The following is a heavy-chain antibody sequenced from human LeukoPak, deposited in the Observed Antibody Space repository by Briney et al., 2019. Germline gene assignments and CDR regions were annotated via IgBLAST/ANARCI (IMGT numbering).Heavy chain of an antibody. CDR2: IYYSGST. V-gene: IGHV4-39*07. CDR1: GGSISSSSYY. J-gene: IGHJ3*02. Sequence: SETLSLTCTVSGGSISSSSYYWGWIRQPPGKGLEWIGSIYYSGSTYYNPSLKSRVTISVDTSKNQFSLKLSSVTAADTAVYYCARASALDYYDSSGYALSGAFDIWAKGQWSPSLQ. CDR3: ARASALDYYDSSGYALSGAFDI. D-gene: IGHD3-22*01.